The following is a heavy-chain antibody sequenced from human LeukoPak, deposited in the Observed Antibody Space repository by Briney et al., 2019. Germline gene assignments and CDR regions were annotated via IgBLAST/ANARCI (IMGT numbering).Heavy chain of an antibody. CDR2: ISYDGSNK. Sequence: GGSLRLSCAASGFTFSSYAMHGVRQAPGKGLEWVAVISYDGSNKYYADPVKGRFTISRDNSKNTLYLQMNSLRAEDTAVYYCARDHLVRGVIVGANWFDPWGQGTLVTVSS. J-gene: IGHJ5*02. CDR1: GFTFSSYA. CDR3: ARDHLVRGVIVGANWFDP. D-gene: IGHD3-10*01. V-gene: IGHV3-30*04.